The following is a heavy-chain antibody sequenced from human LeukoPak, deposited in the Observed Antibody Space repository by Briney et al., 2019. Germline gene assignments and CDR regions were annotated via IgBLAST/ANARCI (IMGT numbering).Heavy chain of an antibody. CDR3: AKEEVPNDY. J-gene: IGHJ4*02. Sequence: PGGSLRLSCEVSGFTFSRSAMSWVRQAPGKGLEWVSGISISGEATYYAESVRGRFTISRDNSKNTVYLQMYSLRVEDTAVYYCAKEEVPNDYWGQGAFVTVSS. CDR2: ISISGEAT. CDR1: GFTFSRSA. D-gene: IGHD2-2*01. V-gene: IGHV3-23*01.